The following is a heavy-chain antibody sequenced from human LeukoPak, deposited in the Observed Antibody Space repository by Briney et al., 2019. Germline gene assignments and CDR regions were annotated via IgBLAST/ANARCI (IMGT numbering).Heavy chain of an antibody. D-gene: IGHD2-15*01. V-gene: IGHV4-59*08. CDR2: FYYSGNT. J-gene: IGHJ1*01. CDR3: ARQRGGSAEYFQH. Sequence: PSETLSLTCTVSGGSISNCFWSWIRQPPGKGLEWIGYFYYSGNTNYNPSLKSRVTISVDTSKNQFSLKLSSVTAADTAVYYCARQRGGSAEYFQHWGQGTLVTVSS. CDR1: GGSISNCF.